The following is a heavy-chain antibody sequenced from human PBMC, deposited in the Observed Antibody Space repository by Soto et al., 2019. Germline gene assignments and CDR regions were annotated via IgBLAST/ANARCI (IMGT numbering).Heavy chain of an antibody. CDR3: EPTPYHPFPFDY. CDR1: GFTFSSYA. V-gene: IGHV3-23*01. D-gene: IGHD3-16*01. Sequence: VGALRLSCAASGFTFSSYAMSWVRQAPGKGLEWVSAISGSGGSTYYADSVKGRFTISRDNSKNTLYLQMNSLRAEDTAVYYCEPTPYHPFPFDYWGQGTLVTVSS. J-gene: IGHJ4*02. CDR2: ISGSGGST.